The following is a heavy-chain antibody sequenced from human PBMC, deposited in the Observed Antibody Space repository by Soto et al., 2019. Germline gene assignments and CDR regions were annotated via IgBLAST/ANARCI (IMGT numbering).Heavy chain of an antibody. V-gene: IGHV4-4*02. D-gene: IGHD1-7*01. CDR2: IYRTGST. Sequence: SETLSLTCAVSGGSFTSNNWWTWVRQPPGQGLEGIGEIYRTGSTNYNPSLKSRVNISLDKSENQFSLNVTSLPAADTAVYYCARRDPGTSVDYWGQGTLVTVSS. J-gene: IGHJ4*02. CDR1: GGSFTSNNW. CDR3: ARRDPGTSVDY.